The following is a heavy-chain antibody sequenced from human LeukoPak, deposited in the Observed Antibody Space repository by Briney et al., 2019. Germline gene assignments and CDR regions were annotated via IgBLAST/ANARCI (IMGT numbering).Heavy chain of an antibody. D-gene: IGHD3-16*02. V-gene: IGHV1-18*01. CDR3: ARDPVNDYVWGSYRYKDY. CDR1: GYTFTSYG. Sequence: GASVKVSCKASGYTFTSYGIGWVRQAPGQGLEWMGWISAYNGNTNYAQKLQGRVTMTTDTSTSTAYMELRSLRSDDTAVYYCARDPVNDYVWGSYRYKDYWGQGTLVTVSS. J-gene: IGHJ4*02. CDR2: ISAYNGNT.